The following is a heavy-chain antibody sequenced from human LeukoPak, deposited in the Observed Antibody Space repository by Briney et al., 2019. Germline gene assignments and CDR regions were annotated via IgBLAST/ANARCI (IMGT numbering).Heavy chain of an antibody. V-gene: IGHV3-7*01. D-gene: IGHD1-26*01. CDR1: GFTFSSCW. J-gene: IGHJ4*02. Sequence: GGSLRLSCAASGFTFSSCWMSWVRQAPGKGLEWVANIKQDGSEKYYVDSVKGRFTISRDNAKNSLYLQMNSLRAEDTAVYYCARDPGGSYDYFDYWGQGTLVTVSS. CDR2: IKQDGSEK. CDR3: ARDPGGSYDYFDY.